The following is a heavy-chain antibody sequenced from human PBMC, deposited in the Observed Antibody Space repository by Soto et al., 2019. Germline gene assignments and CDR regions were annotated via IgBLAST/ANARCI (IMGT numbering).Heavy chain of an antibody. D-gene: IGHD3-3*01. CDR3: AKGPLNYDFWSGYYFDY. CDR2: ISGSGGST. J-gene: IGHJ4*02. Sequence: HPGGSLRLSCAASGFTFSSYAMSWVRQAPGKGLEWVSAISGSGGSTYYADSVKGRFTISRDNSKNTLYLQMNSLRAEDTAVYYCAKGPLNYDFWSGYYFDYWGQGTLVTVSS. V-gene: IGHV3-23*01. CDR1: GFTFSSYA.